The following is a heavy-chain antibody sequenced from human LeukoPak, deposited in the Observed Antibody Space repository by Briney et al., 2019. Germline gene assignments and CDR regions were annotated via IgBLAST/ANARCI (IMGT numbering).Heavy chain of an antibody. Sequence: ASVKVTCKASGGTFSSYAISWVRQAPGQGLEWMGWISAYNGNTNYAQKLQGRVTMTTDTSTSTAYMELRSLRSDDTAVYYCARSDGDYDYFDYWGQGTLVTVSS. CDR1: GGTFSSYA. CDR2: ISAYNGNT. V-gene: IGHV1-18*01. D-gene: IGHD4-17*01. CDR3: ARSDGDYDYFDY. J-gene: IGHJ4*02.